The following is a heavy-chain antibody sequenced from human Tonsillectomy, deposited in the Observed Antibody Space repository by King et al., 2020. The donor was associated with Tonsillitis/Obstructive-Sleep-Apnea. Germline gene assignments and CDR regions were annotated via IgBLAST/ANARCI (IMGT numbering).Heavy chain of an antibody. D-gene: IGHD6-13*01. V-gene: IGHV5-10-1*01. CDR3: ASPSRGPTPSHYYYYMDV. CDR1: GYSFTNYW. CDR2: IDPSDSYT. Sequence: VQLVESGAEVKKPGESLRISCKGSGYSFTNYWISWVRQMPGKGLEWMGRIDPSDSYTNYSPSFQGHVTISADKSISTAYLQWSSLKASDTAMYYCASPSRGPTPSHYYYYMDVWGKGTTVTVSS. J-gene: IGHJ6*03.